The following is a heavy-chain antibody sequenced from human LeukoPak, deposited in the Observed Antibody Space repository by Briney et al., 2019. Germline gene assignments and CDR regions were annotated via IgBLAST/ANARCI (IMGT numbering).Heavy chain of an antibody. CDR1: DYTFTHYY. J-gene: IGHJ4*02. D-gene: IGHD7-27*01. CDR2: INPNTGGA. Sequence: ASVTVSCKASDYTFTHYYVHWVRQAPGQGLEWMGWINPNTGGANYAQKFQGRVTMTRDTSISTGYLDLSGLRSDDTAVYYCARAKANWGSGDYWGQGTLVTVSS. CDR3: ARAKANWGSGDY. V-gene: IGHV1-2*02.